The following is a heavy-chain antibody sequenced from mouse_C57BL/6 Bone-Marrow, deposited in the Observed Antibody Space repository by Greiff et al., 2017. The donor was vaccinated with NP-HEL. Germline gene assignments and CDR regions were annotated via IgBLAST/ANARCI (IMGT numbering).Heavy chain of an antibody. D-gene: IGHD2-4*01. V-gene: IGHV3-1*01. CDR3: ARYDYDGGYFDY. Sequence: EVKVEESGPGMVKPSQSLSLTCTVTGYSITSGYDWHWIRHFPGNKLEWMGYISYSGSTNYNPSLKSRISITHDTSKNHFFLKLNSVTTEDTATYYCARYDYDGGYFDYWGQGTTLTVSS. CDR1: GYSITSGYD. CDR2: ISYSGST. J-gene: IGHJ2*01.